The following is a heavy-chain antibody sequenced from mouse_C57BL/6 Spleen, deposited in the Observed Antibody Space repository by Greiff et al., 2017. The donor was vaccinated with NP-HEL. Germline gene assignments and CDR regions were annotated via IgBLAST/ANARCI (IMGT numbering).Heavy chain of an antibody. V-gene: IGHV1-54*01. CDR1: GYAFTNYL. Sequence: QVQLQQSGAELVRPGTSVKVSCKASGYAFTNYLIEWVKQRPGQGLEWIGVINPGSGGTNYNEKFKGKATLTADKSSSTAYMQLSSLTSEDSAVYFCARGDYDGDGYYFDYWGQGTTLTVSS. D-gene: IGHD2-4*01. CDR2: INPGSGGT. J-gene: IGHJ2*01. CDR3: ARGDYDGDGYYFDY.